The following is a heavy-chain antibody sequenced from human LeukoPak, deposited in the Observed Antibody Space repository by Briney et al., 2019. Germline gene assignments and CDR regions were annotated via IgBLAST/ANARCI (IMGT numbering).Heavy chain of an antibody. CDR1: GGSISGCY. D-gene: IGHD3-10*01. J-gene: IGHJ5*02. CDR3: ARHGSGSSLALYP. CDR2: ISYSGST. V-gene: IGHV4-59*08. Sequence: SETLSLTCTVFGGSISGCYWSWIRQPPGRGLEWLGYISYSGSTSYNPSLKSRVTISLGTSRNQFSLKLTSVTAADTVVYYCARHGSGSSLALYPWGQGTLVTVSS.